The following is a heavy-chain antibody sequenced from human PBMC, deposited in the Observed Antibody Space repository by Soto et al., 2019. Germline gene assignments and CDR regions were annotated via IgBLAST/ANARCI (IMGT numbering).Heavy chain of an antibody. V-gene: IGHV1-46*03. J-gene: IGHJ4*02. CDR2: INPSGGST. CDR1: RYSFTGYY. D-gene: IGHD3-16*01. CDR3: AIAVSTLGSPFDY. Sequence: ASVKVSCKASRYSFTGYYMHWVRQAPGQGLEWMGIINPSGGSTSYAQKFQGRVTMTRDTSTSTVYMELSSLRSEDTAVYYCAIAVSTLGSPFDYWGQGTLVTVSS.